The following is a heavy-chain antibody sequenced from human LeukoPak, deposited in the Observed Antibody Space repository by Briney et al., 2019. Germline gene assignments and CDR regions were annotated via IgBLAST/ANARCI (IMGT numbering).Heavy chain of an antibody. J-gene: IGHJ4*02. CDR3: AKDTGPAAGITADY. D-gene: IGHD6-13*01. CDR1: GFTFSSYA. Sequence: GGSLRLSCAASGFTFSSYAMTWVRQAPGKGLEWVSTIRGSDDSTYYADSVKGRFTISRDNSENTLYLQMNSLRAEDTAIYYCAKDTGPAAGITADYWGQGTLVTVSS. V-gene: IGHV3-23*01. CDR2: IRGSDDST.